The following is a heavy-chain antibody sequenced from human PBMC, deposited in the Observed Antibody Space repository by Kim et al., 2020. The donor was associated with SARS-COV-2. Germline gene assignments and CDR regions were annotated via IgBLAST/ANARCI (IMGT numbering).Heavy chain of an antibody. D-gene: IGHD2-21*01. J-gene: IGHJ4*02. CDR1: GFSFSDYA. V-gene: IGHV3-23*01. CDR3: ARVISMSASDF. CDR2: ITGDTTNT. Sequence: GGSLRLSCAASGFSFSDYAMTWVRQAPGKGLEWVSSITGDTTNTYYAESVKVRFTISRDNSKNTLSLQMNSLRVEDTAMYYCARVISMSASDFWGQGTLV.